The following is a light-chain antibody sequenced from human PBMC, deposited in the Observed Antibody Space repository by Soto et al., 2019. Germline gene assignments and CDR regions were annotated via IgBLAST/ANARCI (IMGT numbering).Light chain of an antibody. CDR1: QSLLYSNGYNY. J-gene: IGKJ1*01. CDR3: MQALEART. CDR2: LGS. Sequence: DIVMTQSPLSLPVTPGEPASISCRSSQSLLYSNGYNYLDWYLQKPGQSPQLLIYLGSNRASGVPDRFSGSGSGTDFILKISRVEAEDVGVYYCMQALEARTFGQGTKVDIK. V-gene: IGKV2-28*01.